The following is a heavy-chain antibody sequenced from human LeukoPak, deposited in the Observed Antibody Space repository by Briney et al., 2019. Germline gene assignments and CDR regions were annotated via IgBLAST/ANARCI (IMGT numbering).Heavy chain of an antibody. J-gene: IGHJ4*02. V-gene: IGHV1-24*01. Sequence: ASVKVSCKVSGYTLTELSMHWVRQAPGKGLEWMGGFDPEDGGTIYAQKFQGRVTMTEDASTDTAYMELSSLRSEDTAVYYCATTPNPIVVVQAPFDYWGQGTLVTVSS. D-gene: IGHD2-2*01. CDR2: FDPEDGGT. CDR1: GYTLTELS. CDR3: ATTPNPIVVVQAPFDY.